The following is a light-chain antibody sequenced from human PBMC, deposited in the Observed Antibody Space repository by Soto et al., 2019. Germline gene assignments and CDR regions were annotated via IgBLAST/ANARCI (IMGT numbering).Light chain of an antibody. CDR3: QQSYSSTWT. CDR2: ATS. V-gene: IGKV1-39*01. CDR1: QSIGNY. J-gene: IGKJ1*01. Sequence: DIQMTHSPSSLSVSIGDRVTITCRAGQSIGNYLNWYQQKPGKAPNLLIYATSSLQSGVPSRFSGSGSGTEFTLTISSLQREDFAIYYCQQSYSSTWTFGQGTKVEIK.